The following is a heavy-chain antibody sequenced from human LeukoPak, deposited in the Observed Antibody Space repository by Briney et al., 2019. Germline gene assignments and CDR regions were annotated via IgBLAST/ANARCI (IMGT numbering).Heavy chain of an antibody. V-gene: IGHV3-23*01. Sequence: GGSLRLSCAASGFTFSSYAMSWVRQAPGKGLEWVSTISGGGSSTYYADSVKGRFTISRDTSKNALYLQMNSLRAEDTAVYYCAKDYCSSTSCFFDYWGQGTLVTVSS. CDR1: GFTFSSYA. D-gene: IGHD2-2*01. CDR3: AKDYCSSTSCFFDY. J-gene: IGHJ4*02. CDR2: ISGGGSST.